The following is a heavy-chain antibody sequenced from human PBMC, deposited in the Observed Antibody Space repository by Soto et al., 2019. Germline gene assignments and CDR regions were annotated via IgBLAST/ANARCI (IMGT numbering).Heavy chain of an antibody. CDR3: AKSRGGSSWYEGDS. CDR2: ISYAGDYQ. CDR1: GFTFSSYG. J-gene: IGHJ4*02. D-gene: IGHD6-13*01. Sequence: QVQLVESGGGVVQPGRSLRLSCAASGFTFSSYGMHWVRQAPGKGLEWVAVISYAGDYQYYADSVKGRFTISRDNSKNTLYLQMSTLRPEDKAVYFCAKSRGGSSWYEGDSWGQGTLVTVSS. V-gene: IGHV3-30*18.